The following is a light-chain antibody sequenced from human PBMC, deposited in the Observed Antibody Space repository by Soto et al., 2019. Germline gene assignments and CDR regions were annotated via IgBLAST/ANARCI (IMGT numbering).Light chain of an antibody. CDR1: QNINRW. V-gene: IGKV1-5*03. J-gene: IGKJ4*01. CDR3: LQYYVYPLT. CDR2: KAS. Sequence: DIQMTQSPSTLSASVGDTVTITCRASQNINRWLAWYQQRPGKAPNLLIHKASSLEGGVPSRFSGSSSGTEFTLTISSLQPDDIATYFCLQYYVYPLTFGGGTKVEI.